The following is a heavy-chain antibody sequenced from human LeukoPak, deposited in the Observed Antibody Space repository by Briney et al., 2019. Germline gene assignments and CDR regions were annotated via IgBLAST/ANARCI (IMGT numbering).Heavy chain of an antibody. J-gene: IGHJ5*02. CDR1: GFTFSSYE. V-gene: IGHV4-39*01. CDR3: ARLVPPGWFDP. Sequence: PGGSLRLSCAASGFTFSSYEMNWVRQPPGKGLEWIANIYYSGSTYFNPSLKSRVTISIDTSKNQFSLKLTSVTAADTAVYYCARLVPPGWFDPWGQGTLVIVSS. CDR2: IYYSGST.